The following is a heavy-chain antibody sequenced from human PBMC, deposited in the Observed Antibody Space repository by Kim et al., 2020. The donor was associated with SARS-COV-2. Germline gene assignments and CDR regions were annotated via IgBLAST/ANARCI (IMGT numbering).Heavy chain of an antibody. CDR1: GFTFSSYA. V-gene: IGHV3-30*04. Sequence: GGSLRLSCAASGFTFSSYAMHWVRQAPGKGLEWVAVISYDGSNKYYADSVKGRFTISRDNSKNTLYLQMNSLRAEDTAVYYCARTVNTAMKHYYYYGMDVWGQGTTVTVSS. D-gene: IGHD5-18*01. J-gene: IGHJ6*02. CDR2: ISYDGSNK. CDR3: ARTVNTAMKHYYYYGMDV.